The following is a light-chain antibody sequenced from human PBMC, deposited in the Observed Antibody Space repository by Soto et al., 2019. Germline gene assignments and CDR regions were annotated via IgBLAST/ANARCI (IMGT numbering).Light chain of an antibody. V-gene: IGKV1-5*01. CDR1: ESISYW. CDR3: QQYNGLSYT. Sequence: DIQMTQSPSTLSASVGDRVTITCRAGESISYWLAWYQQKPGKAPKFLIYDASSLKSGVPSRFSGSGSGTEFTLTISSLQPDDFATYYCQQYNGLSYTFGQGTKLEI. CDR2: DAS. J-gene: IGKJ2*01.